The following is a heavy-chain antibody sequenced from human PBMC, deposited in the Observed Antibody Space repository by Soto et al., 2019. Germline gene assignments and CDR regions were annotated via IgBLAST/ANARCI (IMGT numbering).Heavy chain of an antibody. J-gene: IGHJ4*02. CDR1: GFTFSTYA. D-gene: IGHD2-15*01. Sequence: EVQLLESGGGLVQPGESLRLSCAASGFTFSTYAMAWVRQAPGKGLEWVSAIPGSDGRTYYADSVKGRFTISRDNPMSKLYLQMNSLRAEDTAVYYCAKARGYCSGDNCYLVDYWGQGTLVTVSS. CDR3: AKARGYCSGDNCYLVDY. CDR2: IPGSDGRT. V-gene: IGHV3-23*01.